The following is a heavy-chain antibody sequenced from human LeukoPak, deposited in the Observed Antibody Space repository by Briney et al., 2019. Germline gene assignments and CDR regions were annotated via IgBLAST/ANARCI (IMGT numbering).Heavy chain of an antibody. CDR3: TRGYPIFDY. CDR2: INTDGSST. D-gene: IGHD3-16*02. Sequence: PGGSLRLSCAASGFTFSRYWMHWVRQAPGKGLVWVSRINTDGSSTSYAASVKGRFTISRDNAKNTLYLQMNSLRVEDTAVYYCTRGYPIFDYWGQGTLVTVSS. V-gene: IGHV3-74*01. CDR1: GFTFSRYW. J-gene: IGHJ4*02.